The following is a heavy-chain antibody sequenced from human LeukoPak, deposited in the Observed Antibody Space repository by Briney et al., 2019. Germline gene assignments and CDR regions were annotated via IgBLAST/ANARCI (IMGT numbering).Heavy chain of an antibody. CDR2: IIPIFGTA. D-gene: IGHD6-19*01. CDR1: GGTFSRYA. V-gene: IGHV1-69*13. CDR3: ARDGGGGSGCPTR. J-gene: IGHJ4*02. Sequence: SVKVSCKASGGTFSRYAISWVRQAPGQGLEWMGGIIPIFGTANYAQKFQGRVTITADESTSTAYMELSSLRSEDTAVYYCARDGGGGSGCPTRWGQGTLVTVSS.